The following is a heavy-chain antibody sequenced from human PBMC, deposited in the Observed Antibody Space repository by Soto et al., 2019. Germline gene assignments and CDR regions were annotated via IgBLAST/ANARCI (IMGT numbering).Heavy chain of an antibody. CDR1: GYTFTSYY. CDR3: ARVVMTTVPASYYYGMDV. D-gene: IGHD4-4*01. CDR2: IIPFIGTA. J-gene: IGHJ6*02. Sequence: ASVKVSCKASGYTFTSYYMHWVRQAPGQGLEWMGRIIPFIGTANYAQKFQGRVTITADESTSTAYMELTSLRSEDAAVYYCARVVMTTVPASYYYGMDVWGQGTTVTVSS. V-gene: IGHV1-69*11.